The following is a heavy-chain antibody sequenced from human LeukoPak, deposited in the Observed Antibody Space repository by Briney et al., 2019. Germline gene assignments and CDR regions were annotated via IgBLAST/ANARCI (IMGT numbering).Heavy chain of an antibody. J-gene: IGHJ5*02. Sequence: SQTLSLTCAISGDSVSSNSDTWTWIRQSPSRGLEWLGRTYYRSTWYNDYAVSVRGRITVNPDTSKNQFSLHLNSVTPEDTAVYYCARRLTQYDCFDPWGQGILVTVSS. D-gene: IGHD2-2*01. V-gene: IGHV6-1*01. CDR3: ARRLTQYDCFDP. CDR2: TYYRSTWYN. CDR1: GDSVSSNSDT.